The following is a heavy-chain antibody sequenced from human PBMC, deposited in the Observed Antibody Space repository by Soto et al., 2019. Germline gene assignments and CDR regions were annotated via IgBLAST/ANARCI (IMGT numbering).Heavy chain of an antibody. CDR2: VFWNDDK. D-gene: IGHD2-15*01. V-gene: IGHV2-5*01. Sequence: QITLKESGPTLVKPTQTLTLTCTFSGFSFGVSGVGVGWIRQPPGRALEWLGLVFWNDDKRYSPSLESRLTLTKNTSNNLVVLTVTNLDPGDTGTYYCARAYSYDFDHWGQGTLVPVSS. CDR1: GFSFGVSGVG. CDR3: ARAYSYDFDH. J-gene: IGHJ4*02.